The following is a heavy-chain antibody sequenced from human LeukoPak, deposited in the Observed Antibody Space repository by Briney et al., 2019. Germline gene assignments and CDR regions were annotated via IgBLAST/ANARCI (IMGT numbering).Heavy chain of an antibody. CDR3: ARVVDTAMVTGCYFDY. D-gene: IGHD5-18*01. CDR1: GGSISSGGYS. Sequence: PSETLSLTYAVSGGSISSGGYSWSWIRQPPGKGLEWIGYIYHSGSTYYNPSLKSRVTISVDRSKNQFSLKLSSVTAADTAVYYCARVVDTAMVTGCYFDYWGQGTLVTISS. J-gene: IGHJ4*02. CDR2: IYHSGST. V-gene: IGHV4-30-2*01.